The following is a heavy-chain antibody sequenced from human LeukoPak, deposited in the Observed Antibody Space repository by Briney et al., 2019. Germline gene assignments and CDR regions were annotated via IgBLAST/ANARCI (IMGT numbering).Heavy chain of an antibody. CDR1: GYTFTGYY. CDR2: INPNSGGT. Sequence: GASVKVSCKASGYTFTGYYMHWVRQAPGQGLEWMGWINPNSGGTNYAQKFQGRVTMTRDTSISTAYMELSRLRSDDTAVYYCARLVEVVLGQPNQDFDYWGQGTLVTVSS. CDR3: ARLVEVVLGQPNQDFDY. D-gene: IGHD2-21*01. V-gene: IGHV1-2*02. J-gene: IGHJ4*02.